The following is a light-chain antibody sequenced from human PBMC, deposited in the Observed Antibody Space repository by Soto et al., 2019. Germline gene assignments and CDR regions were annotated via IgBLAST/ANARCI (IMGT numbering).Light chain of an antibody. J-gene: IGKJ2*02. Sequence: EIVLTQSPGTLSLSPGERATPSCRASQSVSSSYLAWYQQKPGQAPRLLIYGASSRATGIPDRFSGSGSGTDFTLTISRLEPEDFAVYYCQQYGSQSTFGQGTKLEIK. CDR2: GAS. CDR1: QSVSSSY. V-gene: IGKV3-20*01. CDR3: QQYGSQST.